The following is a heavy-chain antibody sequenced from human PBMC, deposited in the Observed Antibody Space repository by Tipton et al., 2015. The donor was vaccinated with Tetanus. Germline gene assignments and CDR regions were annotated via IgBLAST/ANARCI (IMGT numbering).Heavy chain of an antibody. V-gene: IGHV4-30-4*01. CDR3: ARYKTSLVTPGKYFDS. CDR1: GGSISSGDYY. J-gene: IGHJ4*02. D-gene: IGHD4-23*01. CDR2: TYYSGST. Sequence: TLSLTCTVSGGSISSGDYYWSWLRQPPGKGLEWIGYTYYSGSTYYNPSLKSRITISVHTSKNQFSLNLSSVTAADTTVYFCARYKTSLVTPGKYFDSWGQGALVTVSS.